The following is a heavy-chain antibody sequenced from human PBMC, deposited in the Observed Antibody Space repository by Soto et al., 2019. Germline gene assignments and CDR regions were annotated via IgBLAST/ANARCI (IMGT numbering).Heavy chain of an antibody. D-gene: IGHD3-10*01. Sequence: ITLKESGPTLVKPTQTLTLTCTFSGFSLNTGGVGVGWVRQPRGKAMEWLALIYWDDDERYRPSLRSRLNITKDTINTQVALTMTNMDPEDTATYYCVRNWRYYGGDYYYGMDAWGQGTTVTVSS. CDR2: IYWDDDE. CDR1: GFSLNTGGVG. CDR3: VRNWRYYGGDYYYGMDA. J-gene: IGHJ6*02. V-gene: IGHV2-5*02.